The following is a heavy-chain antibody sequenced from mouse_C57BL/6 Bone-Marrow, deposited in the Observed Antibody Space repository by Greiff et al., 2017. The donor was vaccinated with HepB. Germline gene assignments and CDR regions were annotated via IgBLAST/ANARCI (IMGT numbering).Heavy chain of an antibody. Sequence: EVKLMESGGDLVKPGGSLKLSCAASGFTFSSYGMSWVRQTPDQRLEWVATISSGGSYTYYPDSVKGRFTISRDNAKNTRYLQMSSPKAEDTAMYCCARHDYLNEYWGQGTTLTVSS. CDR3: ARHDYLNEY. CDR1: GFTFSSYG. CDR2: ISSGGSYT. D-gene: IGHD5-5*01. V-gene: IGHV5-6*01. J-gene: IGHJ2*01.